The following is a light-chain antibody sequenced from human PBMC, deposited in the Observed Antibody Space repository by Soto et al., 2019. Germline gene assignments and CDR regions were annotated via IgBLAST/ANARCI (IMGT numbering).Light chain of an antibody. CDR2: AAS. CDR3: QQVNVYPST. J-gene: IGKJ4*01. V-gene: IGKV1-17*01. Sequence: IHMTHSPSSLSASVLDRVTITCLASQGIRIDLGWYQQKPGKAPKRLIYAASTLQSGVPSRFSGSGSGTDFTLTISSLQPEDFATYYCQQVNVYPSTFGGGTKVDIK. CDR1: QGIRID.